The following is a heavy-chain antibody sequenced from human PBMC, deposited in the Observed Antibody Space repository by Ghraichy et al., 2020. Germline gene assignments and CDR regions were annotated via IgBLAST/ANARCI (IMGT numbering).Heavy chain of an antibody. V-gene: IGHV3-33*01. CDR3: ARAGHIAAAPYYYYYMDV. J-gene: IGHJ6*03. CDR2: IWYDGSNK. D-gene: IGHD6-13*01. Sequence: GGSLRLSCAASGFTFSSYGMHWVRQAPGKGLEWVAVIWYDGSNKYYADSVKGRFTISRDNSKNTLYLQMNSLRAEDTAVYYCARAGHIAAAPYYYYYMDVWGKGTTVTVSS. CDR1: GFTFSSYG.